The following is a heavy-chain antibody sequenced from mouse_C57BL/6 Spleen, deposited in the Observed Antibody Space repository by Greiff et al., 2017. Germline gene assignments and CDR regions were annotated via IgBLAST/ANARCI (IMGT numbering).Heavy chain of an antibody. D-gene: IGHD1-1*01. J-gene: IGHJ2*01. CDR3: ARYYDGSSYFDY. Sequence: EVKLVESGGGLVQPGGSLSLSCAASGFTFTDYYMSWVRQPPGKALEWLGFIRNKANGYTTEYSASVKGRFTISRDNSQSILYLQMNALRAEDSATYYCARYYDGSSYFDYWGQGTTLTVSS. CDR2: IRNKANGYTT. CDR1: GFTFTDYY. V-gene: IGHV7-3*01.